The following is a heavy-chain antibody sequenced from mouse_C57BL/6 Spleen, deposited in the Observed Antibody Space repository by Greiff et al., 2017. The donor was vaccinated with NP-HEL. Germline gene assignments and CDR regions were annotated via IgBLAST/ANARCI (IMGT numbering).Heavy chain of an antibody. CDR3: ARGDADGGFAY. D-gene: IGHD3-3*01. CDR2: ISNLAYSI. Sequence: EVMLVESGGGLVQPGGSLKLSCAASGFTFSDYGMAWVRQAPRKGPEWVAFISNLAYSIYYADTVTGRFTISRENAKNTLYLEMSSLRSEDTAMYYCARGDADGGFAYWGQGTLVTVSA. J-gene: IGHJ3*01. CDR1: GFTFSDYG. V-gene: IGHV5-15*01.